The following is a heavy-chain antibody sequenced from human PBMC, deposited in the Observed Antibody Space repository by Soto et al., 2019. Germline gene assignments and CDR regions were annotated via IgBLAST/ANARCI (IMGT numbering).Heavy chain of an antibody. CDR3: AKSYYVDYYYGMDV. CDR2: ISGSGGST. CDR1: GFTFSSYA. D-gene: IGHD1-26*01. V-gene: IGHV3-23*01. J-gene: IGHJ6*02. Sequence: GGSMRLSCAASGFTFSSYAMSWVRRAPGKGLEWVSAISGSGGSTYYADSVKGRFTISRDNSKNTLYLQMNSLRAEDTAVYYCAKSYYVDYYYGMDVWGQGTTVTVSS.